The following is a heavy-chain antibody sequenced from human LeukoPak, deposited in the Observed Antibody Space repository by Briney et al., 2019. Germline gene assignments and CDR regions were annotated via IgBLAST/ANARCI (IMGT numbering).Heavy chain of an antibody. J-gene: IGHJ2*01. Sequence: SQTLSLTCTVSGGSISSGNYYWSWIRQAAGKGLEWIGRIYPRGSDYNPSLKSRVTMSLDTSKNQFSLKLSSVTAADTAVYYCARDYAEAYAWELLGAYWYFDLWGRGTLVTVSS. CDR2: IYPRGS. CDR1: GGSISSGNYY. CDR3: ARDYAEAYAWELLGAYWYFDL. D-gene: IGHD1-26*01. V-gene: IGHV4-61*02.